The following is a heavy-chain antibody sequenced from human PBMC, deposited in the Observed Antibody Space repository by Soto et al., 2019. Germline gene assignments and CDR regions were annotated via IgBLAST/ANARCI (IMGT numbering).Heavy chain of an antibody. CDR1: GYTFTSYA. Sequence: QVQLVQSGAEEKKPGASVKVSCKASGYTFTSYAMHWVRQAPGQRLEWMGWINAGNGNTKYSQKFQGRVTITRDTSASTAYMELSSMRSEDTAVYYCARANHRLWFPLDYWGQGTLVTVSS. CDR2: INAGNGNT. V-gene: IGHV1-3*05. J-gene: IGHJ4*02. CDR3: ARANHRLWFPLDY. D-gene: IGHD3-10*01.